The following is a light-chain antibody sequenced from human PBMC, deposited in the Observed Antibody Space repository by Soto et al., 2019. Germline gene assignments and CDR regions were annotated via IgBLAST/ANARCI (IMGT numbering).Light chain of an antibody. CDR1: RSDVGNYNL. J-gene: IGLJ3*02. CDR3: CSYAGSDTWV. V-gene: IGLV2-23*02. CDR2: EVD. Sequence: QSALTQPASVSGSPGQSITISCTGARSDVGNYNLVSWYQQHPDKAPKLMIYEVDKRPSGISNRFSGSKSGNSASLTISGLQAEDEADYYCCSYAGSDTWVFGGGTQLTVL.